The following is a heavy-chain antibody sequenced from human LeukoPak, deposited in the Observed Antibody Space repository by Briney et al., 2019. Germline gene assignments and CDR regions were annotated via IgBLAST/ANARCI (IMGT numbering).Heavy chain of an antibody. J-gene: IGHJ4*02. CDR3: AKIAAAGTLAFDS. CDR1: GYSISSGYY. CDR2: IYHSGST. V-gene: IGHV4-38-2*01. Sequence: PSETLSLTCAVSGYSISSGYYWGWIRQPPGKGLEWIGSIYHSGSTSYKPSLKSRVTISVDTSKNQFSLKLSSVTAADTAVYYCAKIAAAGTLAFDSWGQGTLVTVSS. D-gene: IGHD6-13*01.